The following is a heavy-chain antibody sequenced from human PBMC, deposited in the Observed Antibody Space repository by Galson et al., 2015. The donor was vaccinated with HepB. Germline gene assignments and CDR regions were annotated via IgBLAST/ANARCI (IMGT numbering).Heavy chain of an antibody. J-gene: IGHJ3*02. CDR2: FDPEDGEA. CDR1: GYTLTELS. Sequence: SVKVSCKVSGYTLTELSMHWVRQAPGKGLEWMGGFDPEDGEAIYAQKFQGRVTMTEDTSTDTAYMELSSLRSEDTAVYYCATGLSQLHPRGAFDIWGQGTMVTVSS. CDR3: ATGLSQLHPRGAFDI. D-gene: IGHD2-2*01. V-gene: IGHV1-24*01.